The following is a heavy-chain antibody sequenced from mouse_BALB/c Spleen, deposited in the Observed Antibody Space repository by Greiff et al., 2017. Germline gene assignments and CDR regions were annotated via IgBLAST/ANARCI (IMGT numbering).Heavy chain of an antibody. J-gene: IGHJ3*01. CDR2: ISYSGST. CDR1: GYSITNDYA. Sequence: VQLKESGPGLVKPSQSLSLTCTVTGYSITNDYAWNWIRQFPGNKLEWMGYISYSGSTSYNPALKSRISITRDTSKNQFFLQLNSVTTEDTATYYCARSSLFAYWGQGTLVTVSA. V-gene: IGHV3-2*02. CDR3: ARSSLFAY.